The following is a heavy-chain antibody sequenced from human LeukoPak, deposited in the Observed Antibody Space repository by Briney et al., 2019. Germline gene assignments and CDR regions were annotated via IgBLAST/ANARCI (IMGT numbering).Heavy chain of an antibody. D-gene: IGHD3-9*01. CDR1: GYSFTSYW. J-gene: IGHJ4*02. Sequence: GESLKISCKGSGYSFTSYWIGWVRQMPGKGLEWMGIIYPGDSDTRYSPSFQGQVTISADKSISTAYLQWSSLKASDTAMYYCARQHQTYYDILTGYDPNYFDYWGQGTLVTVSS. V-gene: IGHV5-51*01. CDR3: ARQHQTYYDILTGYDPNYFDY. CDR2: IYPGDSDT.